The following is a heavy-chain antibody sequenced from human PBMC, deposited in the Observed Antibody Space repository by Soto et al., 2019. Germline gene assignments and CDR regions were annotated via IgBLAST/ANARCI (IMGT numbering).Heavy chain of an antibody. V-gene: IGHV3-23*01. J-gene: IGHJ4*02. CDR1: GFTFSSYA. D-gene: IGHD2-15*01. CDR2: INTSGGGK. CDR3: AKRVAAPYYFEY. Sequence: GGSLRLSCAASGFTFSSYAMSWVRQAPGKGLEWVSSINTSGGGKYYADSVKGQFTISRDNSKNTLYLQMSSLRAEDTAVYYCAKRVAAPYYFEYWGQGTLVTVSS.